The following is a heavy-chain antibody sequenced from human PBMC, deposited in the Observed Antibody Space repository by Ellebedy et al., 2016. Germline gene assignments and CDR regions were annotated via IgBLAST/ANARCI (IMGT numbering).Heavy chain of an antibody. D-gene: IGHD2-15*01. Sequence: ASVKVSCKASGYSFTTYAMNWVRQAPGQGLEWMGWINTDTGKPTYAQDFTGRFVFSLDKSVTTAYLQIDSLKAEDSAIYYCASRQGCSVGSCYLVTWGQGTLVTVSS. CDR1: GYSFTTYA. V-gene: IGHV7-4-1*01. J-gene: IGHJ5*02. CDR3: ASRQGCSVGSCYLVT. CDR2: INTDTGKP.